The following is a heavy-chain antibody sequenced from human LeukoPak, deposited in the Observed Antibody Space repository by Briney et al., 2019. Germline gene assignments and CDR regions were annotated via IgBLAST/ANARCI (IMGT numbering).Heavy chain of an antibody. CDR3: ARRTVTTIWH. CDR1: GGSISSSSYY. J-gene: IGHJ4*02. Sequence: LETLSLTCTVSGGSISSSSYYWGWIRQPPGKGLEWIGSIYYSGRTYYNPSLKSRVTISADTSKNHFSLKLTSVTAADTAVYYCARRTVTTIWHWGQGTLVTVSS. V-gene: IGHV4-39*01. CDR2: IYYSGRT. D-gene: IGHD4-17*01.